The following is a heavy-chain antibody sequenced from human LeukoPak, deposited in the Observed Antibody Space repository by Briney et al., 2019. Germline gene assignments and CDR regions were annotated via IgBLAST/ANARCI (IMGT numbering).Heavy chain of an antibody. CDR1: GFTFSNYA. CDR2: ISGRSEET. J-gene: IGHJ4*02. V-gene: IGHV3-23*01. D-gene: IGHD6-19*01. CDR3: AKEYGSGWYAY. Sequence: PGGSLRLSCAASGFTFSNYAMSWVRQAPGKGLEWVSTISGRSEETCYLDSTKGRFTISRDNSKNTLYLQMNSLRVADTAVYYCAKEYGSGWYAYWGQGNLVTVSS.